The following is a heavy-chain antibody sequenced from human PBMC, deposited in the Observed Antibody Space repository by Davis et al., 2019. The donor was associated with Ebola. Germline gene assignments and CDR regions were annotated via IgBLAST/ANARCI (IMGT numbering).Heavy chain of an antibody. J-gene: IGHJ5*02. CDR1: GFTVSSYD. CDR2: TSSSRDSI. Sequence: PGGSLRLSCAASGFTVSSYDLNWVRRAPGKGLEWVSSTSSSRDSIKYVDSVNGRFTVSRDSAKNSLYLQMDSLRPEDTAVYYCARASPLFWYSSSSWGWFDPWGQGTLVTVSS. D-gene: IGHD6-6*01. V-gene: IGHV3-21*06. CDR3: ARASPLFWYSSSSWGWFDP.